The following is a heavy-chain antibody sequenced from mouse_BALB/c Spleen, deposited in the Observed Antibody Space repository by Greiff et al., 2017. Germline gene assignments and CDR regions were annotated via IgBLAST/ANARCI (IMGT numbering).Heavy chain of an antibody. CDR3: ARRDGSSWYFDV. CDR2: ISYSGST. CDR1: GDSITSGY. Sequence: EVMLVESGPSLVKPSQTLSLTCSVTGDSITSGYWNWIRKFPGNKLEYMGYISYSGSTYYNPSLKSRISITRDTSKNQYYLQLNSVTTEDTATYYCARRDGSSWYFDVWGAGTTVTVSS. J-gene: IGHJ1*01. V-gene: IGHV3-8*02. D-gene: IGHD1-1*01.